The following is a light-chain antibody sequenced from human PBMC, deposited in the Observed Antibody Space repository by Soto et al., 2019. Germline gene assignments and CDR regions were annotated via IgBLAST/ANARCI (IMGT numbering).Light chain of an antibody. CDR2: KDS. J-gene: IGLJ2*01. Sequence: SYELTQPPSMSASPGQTARITCSGDVLSKQYASWFQHKPGQAPVLLIYKDSERPSGIPERFSGSSSGTTVTLTISGVQAEDEADYYCQSTDTSATSVIFGGGTKLTVL. V-gene: IGLV3-25*03. CDR1: VLSKQY. CDR3: QSTDTSATSVI.